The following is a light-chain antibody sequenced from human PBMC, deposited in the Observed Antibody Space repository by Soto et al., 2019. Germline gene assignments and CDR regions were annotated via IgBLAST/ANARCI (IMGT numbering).Light chain of an antibody. J-gene: IGLJ1*01. Sequence: SVLTRPPSASVSPGQSVAISCPGTSSDVGGYNYVSWYQQHPGKAPKLTIYEVNKRPSGVPDRFSGSKSGNTASLTVSGLQAEDEADYYCSSYAGSSNVFATGTKV. CDR2: EVN. V-gene: IGLV2-8*01. CDR3: SSYAGSSNV. CDR1: SSDVGGYNY.